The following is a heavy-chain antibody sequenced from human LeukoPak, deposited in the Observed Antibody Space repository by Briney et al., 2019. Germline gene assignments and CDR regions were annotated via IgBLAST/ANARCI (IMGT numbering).Heavy chain of an antibody. CDR2: IYYSGNT. CDR3: ARDGAGYNLRAFDI. D-gene: IGHD5-24*01. Sequence: SETLSLTCAVSGGSISSGGYSWNWIRQHPGKGLEWIGYIYYSGNTYYNPSLKSRVTISVDTSKNQFSLKLSSVTAADTAVYYCARDGAGYNLRAFDIWGQGTMVTVSS. V-gene: IGHV4-31*11. J-gene: IGHJ3*02. CDR1: GGSISSGGYS.